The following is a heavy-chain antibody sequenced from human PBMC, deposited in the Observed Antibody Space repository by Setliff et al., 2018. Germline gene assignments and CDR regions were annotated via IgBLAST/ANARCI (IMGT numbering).Heavy chain of an antibody. CDR2: IYTSWST. V-gene: IGHV4-61*09. J-gene: IGHJ4*02. Sequence: SETLSLTCNVSGGSISSRTYYWSWIRQPAGKGLEWIGHIYTSWSTNYNPSLKSRVTMSVDTTKNQFSLRVTSVTAADTAVYYCARGRRYCIYWGQGTLVTVSS. D-gene: IGHD2-21*01. CDR1: GGSISSRTYY. CDR3: ARGRRYCIY.